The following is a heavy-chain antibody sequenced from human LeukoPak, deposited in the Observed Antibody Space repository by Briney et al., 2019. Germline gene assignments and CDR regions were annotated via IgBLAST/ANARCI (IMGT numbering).Heavy chain of an antibody. V-gene: IGHV3-73*01. J-gene: IGHJ6*03. CDR2: IRSKVNSYAT. D-gene: IGHD2-2*01. CDR1: GFIFSDST. Sequence: GGSLRLSCVASGFIFSDSTIHWVRQASGKGLEWVGRIRSKVNSYATAYSASAKGRFTMFRDDSKNTAYLQMNSLQTDDTAVYYCTRHQPEASCSSAGCSYSYLYYMDVWGKGTTVTVSS. CDR3: TRHQPEASCSSAGCSYSYLYYMDV.